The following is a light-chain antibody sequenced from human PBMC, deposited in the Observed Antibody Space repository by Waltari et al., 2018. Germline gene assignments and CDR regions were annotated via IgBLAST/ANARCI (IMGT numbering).Light chain of an antibody. V-gene: IGKV3D-15*01. J-gene: IGKJ1*01. CDR2: GAS. CDR3: EQYNNWPPWT. Sequence: EIVMTQSPATLSVSLGERATLSCRASQSVSSNLAWYQQKPGQAPRLLIDGASTRATGIPARFSGSGSGTEFTLTISSLQSEDFAVYYCEQYNNWPPWTFGQGTKVEIK. CDR1: QSVSSN.